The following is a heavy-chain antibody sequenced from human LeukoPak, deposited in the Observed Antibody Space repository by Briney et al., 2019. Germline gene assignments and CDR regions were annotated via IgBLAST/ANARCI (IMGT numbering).Heavy chain of an antibody. CDR2: IYYSGST. Sequence: SETLSLTCSVSGGSVSSYYWSWIRQPPGKGLEWIGYIYYSGSTNYNPSLKSRFTISVDTSKNQFSLKLSSVTAADAAVYYCAAYDSSSVDAFDIWGQGTMVTVSS. D-gene: IGHD3-22*01. V-gene: IGHV4-59*02. CDR1: GGSVSSYY. CDR3: AAYDSSSVDAFDI. J-gene: IGHJ3*02.